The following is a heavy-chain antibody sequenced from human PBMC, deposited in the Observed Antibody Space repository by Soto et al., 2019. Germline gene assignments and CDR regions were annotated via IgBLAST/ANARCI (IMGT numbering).Heavy chain of an antibody. J-gene: IGHJ6*02. CDR1: GGSISSSSYY. D-gene: IGHD3-22*01. V-gene: IGHV4-39*01. Sequence: SATLSLTCTVSGGSISSSSYYWGWIRQPPGKGLEWIGSIYYSGSTYYNQSLKNRVTISVDTSKNQYSLKLSSVTAADTAVYYCARRLYYDSSGFEGGGMDVWGQGTTVT. CDR2: IYYSGST. CDR3: ARRLYYDSSGFEGGGMDV.